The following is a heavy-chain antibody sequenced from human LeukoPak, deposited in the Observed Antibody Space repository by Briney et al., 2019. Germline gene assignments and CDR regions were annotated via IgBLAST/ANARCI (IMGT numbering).Heavy chain of an antibody. Sequence: PGGSLRLSCAASGFTFSSYTMSWVRQAPGKGLEWVSGVSGSGGNIHYADSVKGRFTISRDNSKNTLYLQMTSLRAEDTAVYYCAASLPNIVVVPATKGPFGYWGQGALVTASS. CDR2: VSGSGGNI. D-gene: IGHD2-2*01. CDR1: GFTFSSYT. CDR3: AASLPNIVVVPATKGPFGY. J-gene: IGHJ4*02. V-gene: IGHV3-23*01.